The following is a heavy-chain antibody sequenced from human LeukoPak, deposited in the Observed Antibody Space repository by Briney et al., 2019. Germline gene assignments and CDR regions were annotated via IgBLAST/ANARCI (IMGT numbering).Heavy chain of an antibody. D-gene: IGHD3-22*01. V-gene: IGHV3-23*01. J-gene: IGHJ4*02. Sequence: GGSLRLSCAASGSTFSSYAMSWVRQAPGKGLEWVSAISGSGGSTYYADSVKGRFTISRDNSKNTLYLQMNSLRAEDTAVYYCAKDNYDSSGYSHFDYWGQGTLVTVSS. CDR3: AKDNYDSSGYSHFDY. CDR2: ISGSGGST. CDR1: GSTFSSYA.